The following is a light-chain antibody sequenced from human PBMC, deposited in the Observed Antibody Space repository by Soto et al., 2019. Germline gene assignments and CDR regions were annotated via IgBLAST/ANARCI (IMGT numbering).Light chain of an antibody. CDR1: SSDVGGYNY. Sequence: QSVLTQPASMSGPPGQSITISCTGTSSDVGGYNYVSWYQQHPGKAPKLMIFDVSNRPSGVSNRFSGSKSGNTASLTISGLQAEDEADYYCSSYTSNRTPHVLFGGGTKLTVL. CDR2: DVS. CDR3: SSYTSNRTPHVL. J-gene: IGLJ2*01. V-gene: IGLV2-14*01.